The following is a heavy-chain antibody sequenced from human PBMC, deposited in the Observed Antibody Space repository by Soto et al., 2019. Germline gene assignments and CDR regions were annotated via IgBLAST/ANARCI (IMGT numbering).Heavy chain of an antibody. J-gene: IGHJ6*02. V-gene: IGHV3-7*03. D-gene: IGHD2-21*01. CDR1: AFSPRIYW. CDR2: IKPDASEK. Sequence: PGGSLRLPCVASAFSPRIYWMTWVRQAPGKGLGWVASIKPDASEKYYLDSVKGRFTISRDNAKNSLYLQMNSLRVEDTAVYYCAREKAREVAATISRYSAMDVWGQGTTVTVSS. CDR3: AREKAREVAATISRYSAMDV.